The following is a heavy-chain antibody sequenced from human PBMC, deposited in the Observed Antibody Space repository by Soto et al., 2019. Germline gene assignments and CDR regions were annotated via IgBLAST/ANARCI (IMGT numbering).Heavy chain of an antibody. D-gene: IGHD2-15*01. CDR2: IIPNSGGT. J-gene: IGHJ4*01. Sequence: ASVKVSCKASGYTFTGSYMHWVRQAPGQGLEWMGWIIPNSGGTNYAQKFQGRVTITRDTSTSTAYMELSSLRSDDTAVYYCAVAYCSGGSCYFDYWGQGTPVTVSS. V-gene: IGHV1-2*02. CDR1: GYTFTGSY. CDR3: AVAYCSGGSCYFDY.